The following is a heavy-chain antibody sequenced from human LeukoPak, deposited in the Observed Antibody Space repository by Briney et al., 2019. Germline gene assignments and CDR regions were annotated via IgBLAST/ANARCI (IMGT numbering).Heavy chain of an antibody. J-gene: IGHJ4*02. V-gene: IGHV4-34*01. D-gene: IGHD2-2*01. Sequence: SETLSLTCAVYGVSFSGYYWSWIRQPPGKGLEWIGEINHSGSTNYNPSLKSRVTISVDTSKNQFSLKLSSVTAADTAVYYCARVSPYCSSTSCRDYWGQGTLVTVSS. CDR2: INHSGST. CDR3: ARVSPYCSSTSCRDY. CDR1: GVSFSGYY.